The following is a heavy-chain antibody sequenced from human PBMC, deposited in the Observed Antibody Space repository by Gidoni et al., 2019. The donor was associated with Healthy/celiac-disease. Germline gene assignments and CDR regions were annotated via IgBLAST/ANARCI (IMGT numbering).Heavy chain of an antibody. Sequence: QVQLQESGPGLVKPSETLSLTCAVSGYSISSGYYWGWIRQPPGKGLEWIGTFYHSGSTYYNPSLKSRVTISVDTSKNQFSLKLTSVTAADTAVYYCARQYNWNYGEWYFDYWGQGTLITVSS. CDR3: ARQYNWNYGEWYFDY. CDR1: GYSISSGYY. J-gene: IGHJ4*02. V-gene: IGHV4-38-2*01. CDR2: FYHSGST. D-gene: IGHD1-7*01.